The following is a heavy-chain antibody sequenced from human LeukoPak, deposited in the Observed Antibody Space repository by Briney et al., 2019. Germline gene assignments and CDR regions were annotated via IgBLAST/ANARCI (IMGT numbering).Heavy chain of an antibody. CDR2: IYNGGST. CDR1: GFTVSSTY. Sequence: GGSLRLSCAASGFTVSSTYMSWVRQAPGKGLEWVSVIYNGGSTYYADSVKGRFTISRDNSKNTVYLQMNCLRAEDTAVYYCARDGEYSYGYGFDYWGQGTLVTVSS. J-gene: IGHJ4*02. D-gene: IGHD5-18*01. CDR3: ARDGEYSYGYGFDY. V-gene: IGHV3-66*01.